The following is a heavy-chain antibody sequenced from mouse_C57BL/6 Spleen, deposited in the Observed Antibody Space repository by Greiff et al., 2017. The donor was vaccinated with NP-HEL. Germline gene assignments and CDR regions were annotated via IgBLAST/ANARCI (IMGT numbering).Heavy chain of an antibody. D-gene: IGHD2-3*01. CDR2: IDPSDSYT. CDR1: GYTFTSYW. V-gene: IGHV1-69*01. Sequence: QVQLQQPGAELVMPGASVKLSCKASGYTFTSYWMHWVKQRPGQGLEWIGEIDPSDSYTNYNQKFKGKSTLTVDKSSSTAYMQLSSLTSEDSAVYYCARVNYGYYRYYFDYWGQGTTLTVSS. J-gene: IGHJ2*01. CDR3: ARVNYGYYRYYFDY.